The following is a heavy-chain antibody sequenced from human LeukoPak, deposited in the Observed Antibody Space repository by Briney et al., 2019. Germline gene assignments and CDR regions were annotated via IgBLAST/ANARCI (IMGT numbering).Heavy chain of an antibody. CDR3: ARDGNLLLWFGEYYYMDV. CDR1: GYTFTGYY. V-gene: IGHV1-2*02. J-gene: IGHJ6*03. CDR2: INPHSGGT. Sequence: WASVKVSCKASGYTFTGYYIHWVRQAPGQGLEWMGWINPHSGGTNYAQKFQGGVTMTRDTSITTAYMELSRLRSDDTAVYYCARDGNLLLWFGEYYYMDVWGKGTTVTASS. D-gene: IGHD3-10*01.